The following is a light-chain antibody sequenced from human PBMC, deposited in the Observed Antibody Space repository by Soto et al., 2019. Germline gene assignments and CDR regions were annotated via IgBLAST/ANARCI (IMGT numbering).Light chain of an antibody. CDR1: QSVSISH. V-gene: IGKV3-20*01. CDR2: GAS. CDR3: QQYGSSPRT. Sequence: EIVLTQSPGTLSLSLGERATLSCRASQSVSISHLAWYQQKPGQAPRLLIYGASSRATGISDRFSGSGSGTDFTLTISRLEPEDFAVYYCQQYGSSPRTFGQGTKV. J-gene: IGKJ1*01.